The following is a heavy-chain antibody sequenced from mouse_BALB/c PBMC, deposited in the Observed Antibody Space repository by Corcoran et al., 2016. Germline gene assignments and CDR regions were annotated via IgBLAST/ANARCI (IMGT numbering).Heavy chain of an antibody. V-gene: IGHV9-1*02. CDR3: ARDGNPRTWFAY. Sequence: QIQLVQSGPELKKPGETVKISCNASGYTFTNYGMNWVKQAPGKGLKWMGWINTYTGEPTYADDFKGRFAFSLETSASTAYLQINNLKNEDMATYFCARDGNPRTWFAYWGQGTLVTVSA. CDR1: GYTFTNYG. CDR2: INTYTGEP. D-gene: IGHD2-1*01. J-gene: IGHJ3*01.